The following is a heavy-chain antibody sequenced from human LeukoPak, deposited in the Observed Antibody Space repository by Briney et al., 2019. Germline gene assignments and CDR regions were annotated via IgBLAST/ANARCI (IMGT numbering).Heavy chain of an antibody. CDR3: ATSLRGAHDV. CDR2: IYPGDSDT. J-gene: IGHJ3*01. Sequence: GESLKISCKGSGYSFITYWIGWVRQLPGKGLEWMGIIYPGDSDTEYSPSFRGQVIISVDKSIRTAYLQWSSLKASDTAIYYCATSLRGAHDVWGQGTMVTVSS. D-gene: IGHD4-17*01. CDR1: GYSFITYW. V-gene: IGHV5-51*01.